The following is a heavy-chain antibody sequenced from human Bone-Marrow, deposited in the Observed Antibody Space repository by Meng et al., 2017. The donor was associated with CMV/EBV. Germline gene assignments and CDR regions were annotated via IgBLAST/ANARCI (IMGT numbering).Heavy chain of an antibody. CDR3: ARGRGLGDY. CDR1: GGSISSSSYY. J-gene: IGHJ4*02. V-gene: IGHV4-39*01. D-gene: IGHD3-16*01. CDR2: INHSGST. Sequence: SETLSLTCTVSGGSISSSSYYWGWIRQSPGKGLEWIGEINHSGSTNYNPSLKSRVTISVDTSKKQISLKLSSVTAADTAVYYCARGRGLGDYWGQGTLVTVSS.